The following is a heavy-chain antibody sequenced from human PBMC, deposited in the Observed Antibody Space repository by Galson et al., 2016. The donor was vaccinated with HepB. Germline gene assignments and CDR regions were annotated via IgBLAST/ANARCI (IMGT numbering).Heavy chain of an antibody. CDR3: VRGSTAPDV. D-gene: IGHD3-16*01. CDR1: GFTFSSYG. Sequence: SLRLSCAGSGFTFSSYGMTWVRQAPGKGLEDVSRISMSGGSRDYAESVKGRFTISRDNSRSTLFLQMNSLRVEDTGVYYCVRGSTAPDVWGKGTTVTVSS. CDR2: ISMSGGSR. V-gene: IGHV3-23*01. J-gene: IGHJ6*04.